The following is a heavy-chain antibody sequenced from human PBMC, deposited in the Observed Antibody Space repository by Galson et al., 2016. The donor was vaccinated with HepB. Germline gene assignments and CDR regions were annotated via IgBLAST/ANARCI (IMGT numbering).Heavy chain of an antibody. CDR1: EFSFSSYW. V-gene: IGHV5-51*01. CDR2: IYPGDSDT. D-gene: IGHD1-14*01. Sequence: QSGAEVKKPGESLKISCKAFEFSFSSYWIGWVRQMPGKGLECMGIIYPGDSDTRYSPAFHGQVTISADQSTSTAYLQWSSLEASDTAMYYCARQGVKTKPTDAFDMWGQGTMVIVSS. CDR3: ARQGVKTKPTDAFDM. J-gene: IGHJ3*02.